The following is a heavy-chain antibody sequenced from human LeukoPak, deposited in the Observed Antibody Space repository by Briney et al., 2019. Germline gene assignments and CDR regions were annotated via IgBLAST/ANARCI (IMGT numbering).Heavy chain of an antibody. V-gene: IGHV3-74*03. J-gene: IGHJ3*02. CDR3: ARGGYSYGLDAFDI. Sequence: SGGSLRLSCEGSGFTFSTSWMHWVRQAPGKGLVWVSRIDSDGSRITYADSVKGRFTISRDNAKNTLYLQMNSLRAEDTAVYYCARGGYSYGLDAFDIWGQGTMVTVSS. CDR2: IDSDGSRI. CDR1: GFTFSTSW. D-gene: IGHD5-18*01.